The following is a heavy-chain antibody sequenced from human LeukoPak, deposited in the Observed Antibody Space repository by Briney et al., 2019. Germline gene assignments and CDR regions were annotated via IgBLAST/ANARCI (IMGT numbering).Heavy chain of an antibody. J-gene: IGHJ4*02. D-gene: IGHD6-13*01. CDR3: ATRDSSSPIDY. V-gene: IGHV1-69-2*01. CDR1: GYTFTDYY. Sequence: ASVKVSCKVSGYTFTDYYMHWVQQAPGKGLEWMGLVDPEDGETVYAEKFQGRVTITADTSTDTAYMELSSLRSEDTAVYYCATRDSSSPIDYWGPGTLVTVSS. CDR2: VDPEDGET.